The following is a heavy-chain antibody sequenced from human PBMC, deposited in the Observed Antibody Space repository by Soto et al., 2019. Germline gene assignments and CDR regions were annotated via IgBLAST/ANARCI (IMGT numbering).Heavy chain of an antibody. CDR1: GYSFNSYW. J-gene: IGHJ4*02. CDR2: IYPGYSDS. Sequence: GDSLKISCKGSGYSFNSYWIGCVRQMPCKGLEWMGIIYPGYSDSRYSPSFQGQVTISADKSISTAYLQWSSLKASDTAMYYCARERWLQLRAFGYWRKGSLVTVSS. CDR3: ARERWLQLRAFGY. D-gene: IGHD1-1*01. V-gene: IGHV5-51*01.